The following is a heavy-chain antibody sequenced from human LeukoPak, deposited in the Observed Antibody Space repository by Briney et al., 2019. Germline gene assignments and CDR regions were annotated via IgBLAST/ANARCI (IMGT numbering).Heavy chain of an antibody. D-gene: IGHD2-21*02. CDR3: ARDQLLMVVTAHIDAFDN. CDR2: ISSSSSYI. CDR1: GFSFSRYS. V-gene: IGHV3-21*01. Sequence: PGGSLRLSCAASGFSFSRYSMNWVRQAPGKGVEWVSSISSSSSYIYYADSVKGRFAISRDNAKNSLYLQMNSLRAEDTAVYYCARDQLLMVVTAHIDAFDNWGQGTMVTVSS. J-gene: IGHJ3*02.